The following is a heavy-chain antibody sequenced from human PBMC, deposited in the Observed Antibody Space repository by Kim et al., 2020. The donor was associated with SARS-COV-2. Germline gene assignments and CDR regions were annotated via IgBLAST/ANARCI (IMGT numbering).Heavy chain of an antibody. CDR2: VSSSSRNT. CDR3: ARDPYNSYSMDL. CDR1: GFRFSDYA. J-gene: IGHJ6*02. V-gene: IGHV3-11*05. D-gene: IGHD2-2*02. Sequence: GGSLRLSCAASGFRFSDYAMNWVRQAPGKGLEWLSSVSSSSRNTTYADSVRGRFTISRDNSRDSLSLQMNSLQPEDTAVYYCARDPYNSYSMDLWGQGIT.